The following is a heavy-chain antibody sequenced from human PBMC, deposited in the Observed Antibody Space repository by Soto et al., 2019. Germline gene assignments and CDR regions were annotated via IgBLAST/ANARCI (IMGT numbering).Heavy chain of an antibody. V-gene: IGHV3-15*01. D-gene: IGHD2-21*02. CDR2: IKSKTDGGST. J-gene: IGHJ3*02. Sequence: GGSLRLSCAASGFTFSNAWMSWVRQAPGKGPEWVGRIKSKTDGGSTDYAAPVKGRLTISRDDSKNTLYLQMNSLKTKDTAVYYSTTGIGAPELAYCGGDSPGDAFDTWGQGTMVTVSS. CDR3: TTGIGAPELAYCGGDSPGDAFDT. CDR1: GFTFSNAW.